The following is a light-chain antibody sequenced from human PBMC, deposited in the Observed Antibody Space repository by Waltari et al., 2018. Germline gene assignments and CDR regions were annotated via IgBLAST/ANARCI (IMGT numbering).Light chain of an antibody. CDR2: DAS. CDR1: QSVANY. J-gene: IGKJ4*01. Sequence: EIVLTQSPATLSLSSGERATLSCRASQSVANYLAWYQQRPGQAPRLLIYDASNRATGIPARFSGSGSGTDFTLIISSLEPEDFALYYCQQRGSWPLTFGGGTKVEIK. CDR3: QQRGSWPLT. V-gene: IGKV3-11*01.